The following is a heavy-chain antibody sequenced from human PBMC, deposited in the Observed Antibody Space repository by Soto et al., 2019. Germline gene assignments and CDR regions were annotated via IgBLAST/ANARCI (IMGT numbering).Heavy chain of an antibody. D-gene: IGHD3-22*01. CDR1: GFTFSSFE. CDR3: ARVGLDYDSSGYYFDK. CDR2: ISSSGSAI. Sequence: DVQLVESGGGSEQPGGSLRLSCTTSGFTFSSFEMSWVRQAPGKGLEWVSYISSSGSAIYYADSVEGRFTISRDTAKKSLFLQMDNLRAEDTAVYYCARVGLDYDSSGYYFDKWGQGTLVTVSS. J-gene: IGHJ4*02. V-gene: IGHV3-48*03.